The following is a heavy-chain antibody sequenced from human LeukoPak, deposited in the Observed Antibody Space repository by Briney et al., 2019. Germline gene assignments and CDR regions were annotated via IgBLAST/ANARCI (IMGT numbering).Heavy chain of an antibody. V-gene: IGHV4-59*08. CDR3: ENSAPFGTFDN. J-gene: IGHJ4*02. CDR1: GGSISSYY. CDR2: IYYSGST. Sequence: SETLSLTCTVSGGSISSYYWSWIREPRGKGLEWIGYIYYSGSTNYTPSLKSRVSISVDPCTHQFCLKLGSVTAADPAVYYCENSAPFGTFDNWGQGSLVTVSS. D-gene: IGHD2-21*01.